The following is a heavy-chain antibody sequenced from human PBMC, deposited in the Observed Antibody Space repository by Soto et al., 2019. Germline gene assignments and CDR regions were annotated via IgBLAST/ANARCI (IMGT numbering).Heavy chain of an antibody. J-gene: IGHJ6*02. Sequence: QVQLVESGGGVVQPGRSLRLSCAASGFTFSSYGMHWVRQAPGKGLEWVAVISYDGSNKYYADSVKGRFTISRDNSKNTLYLQMNSLRAEDTAVYYCAKERAVSYYYYYYYGMDVWGQGTTVTVSS. CDR3: AKERAVSYYYYYYYGMDV. V-gene: IGHV3-30*18. D-gene: IGHD1-26*01. CDR2: ISYDGSNK. CDR1: GFTFSSYG.